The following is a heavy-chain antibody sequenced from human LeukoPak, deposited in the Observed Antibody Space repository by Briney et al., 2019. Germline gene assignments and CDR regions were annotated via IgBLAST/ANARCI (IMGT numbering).Heavy chain of an antibody. D-gene: IGHD2-15*01. J-gene: IGHJ5*02. Sequence: GGSLRLSCAASGLTFSSYWMHWVRQAPGNGLVWVSRINSDGSSTSYADSVKGRFTISRDNAKNTLYLQMNSLRAEDTAVYYCARDRGAYCSGGSCYSRNWFDPWGQGTLVTVSS. CDR1: GLTFSSYW. CDR2: INSDGSST. V-gene: IGHV3-74*01. CDR3: ARDRGAYCSGGSCYSRNWFDP.